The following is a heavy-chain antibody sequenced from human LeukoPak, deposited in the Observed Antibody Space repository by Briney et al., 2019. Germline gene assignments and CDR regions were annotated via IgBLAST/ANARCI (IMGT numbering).Heavy chain of an antibody. V-gene: IGHV4-4*09. CDR1: GGSNNSYY. J-gene: IGHJ5*02. Sequence: PSETLSLTCTVSGGSNNSYYWSWIRQPPGKGLEWIGYTHPSGNTNYSPSLKSRVTISIDTSRNQFSLKLSSVTAADTAVYCCARKAPKKGWFDPWGQGTLVTVSS. CDR3: ARKAPKKGWFDP. CDR2: THPSGNT.